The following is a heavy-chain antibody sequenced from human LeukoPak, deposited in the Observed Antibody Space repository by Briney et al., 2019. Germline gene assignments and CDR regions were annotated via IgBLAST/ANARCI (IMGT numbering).Heavy chain of an antibody. V-gene: IGHV1-8*03. CDR2: MNPNSGNT. J-gene: IGHJ4*02. CDR3: ARGLGYCSGGSCYAFDY. D-gene: IGHD2-15*01. Sequence: ASVKVSCKASGYTFTSYDINWLRQATGQGLEWMGWMNPNSGNTGYAQKFQGRVTITRNTSISTAYMELSSLRSEDTAVYYCARGLGYCSGGSCYAFDYLGQGTLVTVSS. CDR1: GYTFTSYD.